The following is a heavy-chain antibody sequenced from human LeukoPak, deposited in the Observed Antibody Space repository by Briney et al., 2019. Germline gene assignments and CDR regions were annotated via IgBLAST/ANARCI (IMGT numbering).Heavy chain of an antibody. V-gene: IGHV3-7*03. D-gene: IGHD3/OR15-3a*01. CDR2: IKQDGSEK. Sequence: PGGSLRLSCAASGFTFGDTWMNWVRQVPGQGLEWVANIKQDGSEKFYVASVKGRFTISRDNGKSSLYLQMSSPRAEDTALYYCATSYDMGWLIGYWGQGTLVTVSS. CDR1: GFTFGDTW. CDR3: ATSYDMGWLIGY. J-gene: IGHJ4*02.